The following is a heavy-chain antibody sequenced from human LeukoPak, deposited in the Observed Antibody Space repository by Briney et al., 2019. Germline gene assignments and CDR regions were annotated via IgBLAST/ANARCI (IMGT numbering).Heavy chain of an antibody. V-gene: IGHV3-49*03. CDR3: TRGQVYYDFWSGYYT. D-gene: IGHD3-3*01. CDR2: IRSKAYGGTT. J-gene: IGHJ4*02. Sequence: PGRSLRLSCTASGFTFGDYAMSWFRQAPGKGLEWVGFIRSKAYGGTTEYAASVKGRFTISRDDSKSIAYLQMNSLKTEGTAAYYCTRGQVYYDFWSGYYTWGQGTLVTVSS. CDR1: GFTFGDYA.